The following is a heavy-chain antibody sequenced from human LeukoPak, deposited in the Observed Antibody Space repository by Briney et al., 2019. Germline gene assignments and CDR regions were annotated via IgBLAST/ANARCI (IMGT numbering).Heavy chain of an antibody. CDR2: IYHSGST. CDR1: GYSISSGYY. D-gene: IGHD6-13*01. J-gene: IGHJ5*02. CDR3: ARGMAAAYDHSWFDP. V-gene: IGHV4-38-2*02. Sequence: TSETLSLTCTDSGYSISSGYYWGWIRQPPGKGLEWFGSIYHSGSTYYNPSLKGRVTISVDTSKNQFSLKLSSVTAADTAVYFCARGMAAAYDHSWFDPWGPGTLVTVSS.